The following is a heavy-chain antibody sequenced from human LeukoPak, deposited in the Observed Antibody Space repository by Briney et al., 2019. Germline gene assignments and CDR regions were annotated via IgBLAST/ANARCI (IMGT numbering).Heavy chain of an antibody. CDR1: GGSIISYY. J-gene: IGHJ6*02. CDR2: TFYSGST. V-gene: IGHV4-59*01. D-gene: IGHD2-2*01. CDR3: ARECCSSISGGMDV. Sequence: SETPSLTCTVSGGSIISYYWSWVRQPPGKGLEWVGNTFYSGSTKYNPSLKSRVTISVDTSKNQLSLKLSSVTAADTAVYYCARECCSSISGGMDVWGQGTTVTVSS.